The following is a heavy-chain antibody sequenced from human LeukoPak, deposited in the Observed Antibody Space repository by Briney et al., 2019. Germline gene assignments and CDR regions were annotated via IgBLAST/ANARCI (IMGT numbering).Heavy chain of an antibody. J-gene: IGHJ4*02. CDR2: IYYSGNT. D-gene: IGHD6-19*01. V-gene: IGHV4-59*01. CDR1: GGSINSYY. Sequence: SETLSLPCTVSGGSINSYYWTWIRQPPGKGLEWIGYIYYSGNTNYNPSLKSRVTISIDTSKNQFSLKLSSVTAADTAVYYCANRRAVAGIGYYFDYWGQGTLVTVSS. CDR3: ANRRAVAGIGYYFDY.